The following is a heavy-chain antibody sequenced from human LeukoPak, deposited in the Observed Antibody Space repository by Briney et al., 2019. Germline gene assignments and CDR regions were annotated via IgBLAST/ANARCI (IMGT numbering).Heavy chain of an antibody. CDR1: GYTFTSCY. D-gene: IGHD2-2*01. V-gene: IGHV1-46*01. Sequence: ASVKVSCKASGYTFTSCYMHWVRQAPGQGLEWMGIINPSGGSTSYAQKFQGRVTMTRDTSTSTVYMELSSLRSEDTAVYYCARDNSSKGMDVWGQGTTVTVSS. J-gene: IGHJ6*02. CDR3: ARDNSSKGMDV. CDR2: INPSGGST.